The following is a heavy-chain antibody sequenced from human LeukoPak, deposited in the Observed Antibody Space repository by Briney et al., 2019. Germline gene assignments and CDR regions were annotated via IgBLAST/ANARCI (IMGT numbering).Heavy chain of an antibody. V-gene: IGHV3-53*01. Sequence: GGSLRLSCEVSGFTVSSDYMSWVRQAPGKGLEWVSVIYSDGSTYHADSVKGRFTISRDNSKNTLYLQMNNLRAEDTAVYYCARAAYDSNGYTANHDYWGQGTLVTVSS. D-gene: IGHD3-22*01. J-gene: IGHJ4*02. CDR3: ARAAYDSNGYTANHDY. CDR1: GFTVSSDY. CDR2: IYSDGST.